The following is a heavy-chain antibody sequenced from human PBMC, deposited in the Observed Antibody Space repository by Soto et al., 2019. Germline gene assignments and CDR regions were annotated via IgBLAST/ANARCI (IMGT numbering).Heavy chain of an antibody. CDR1: GGSISSGGYS. CDR3: ARVGRYYDSSGYYLFGMDV. D-gene: IGHD3-22*01. CDR2: IYHSGST. Sequence: QLQLQESGSGLVKPSQTLSLTCAVSGGSISSGGYSWSWIRQPPGKGLEWIGYIYHSGSTYYNPSLKSRVSLSVDRSKNQFSLKLSYVTAADTAVYYCARVGRYYDSSGYYLFGMDVWGQGTTVTVSS. J-gene: IGHJ6*02. V-gene: IGHV4-30-2*01.